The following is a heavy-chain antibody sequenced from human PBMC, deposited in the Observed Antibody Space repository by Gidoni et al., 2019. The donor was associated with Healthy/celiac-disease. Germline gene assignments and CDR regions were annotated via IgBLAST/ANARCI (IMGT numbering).Heavy chain of an antibody. D-gene: IGHD5-18*01. CDR1: GGSISSSSYY. CDR3: ARHFREQLLSIFDY. CDR2: IYSSGRT. V-gene: IGHV4-39*01. J-gene: IGHJ4*02. Sequence: QLQLQESGPGLVKPSETLSLTCTVSGGSISSSSYYWGWIRQPPGKGLEWIGSIYSSGRTYYNPSSNSRVTISVDTSKNQFSLKLSSVTAADTAVYYCARHFREQLLSIFDYWGQGTLVTVSS.